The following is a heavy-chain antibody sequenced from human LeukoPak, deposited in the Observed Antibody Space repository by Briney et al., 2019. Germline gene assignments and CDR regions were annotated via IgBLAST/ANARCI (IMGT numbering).Heavy chain of an antibody. CDR2: ISPSGDIT. CDR3: AKDDAWLRFGE. Sequence: GGSLRLSCAASGFTVSSNYMSWVRQAPGKGLEWVSGISPSGDITYYADSVKGRFTISRDNSKNTLYLEVISLTAEDTAVYYCAKDDAWLRFGEWSQGTLVTVSS. V-gene: IGHV3-23*01. J-gene: IGHJ4*02. CDR1: GFTVSSNY. D-gene: IGHD3-10*01.